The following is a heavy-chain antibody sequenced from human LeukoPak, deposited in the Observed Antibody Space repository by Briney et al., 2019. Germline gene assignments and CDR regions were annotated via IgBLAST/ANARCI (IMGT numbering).Heavy chain of an antibody. J-gene: IGHJ2*01. CDR2: IFYSGNT. CDR3: ARQDGGNTLVYCDL. CDR1: GGSMNYYY. D-gene: IGHD4-23*01. Sequence: SETLSLTCTVSGGSMNYYYWSWIRQPPGKGLEWIGYIFYSGNTKYNPSLKSRVTISLDTSKNQFSVKLSSVTAADTAVYDCARQDGGNTLVYCDLWGRGTLVTVCS. V-gene: IGHV4-59*08.